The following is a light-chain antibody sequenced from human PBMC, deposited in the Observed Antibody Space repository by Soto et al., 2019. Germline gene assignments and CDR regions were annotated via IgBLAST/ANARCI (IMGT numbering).Light chain of an antibody. CDR2: GAS. Sequence: EIVLTQSPGTLPLSPGERATLSCRASQSVSSSYLAWYQQKPGQAPRPLIYGASSRAIGIPDRFSGSGSGTDFTLTISRLEPEDFAVHYCQQYGSSPWTFGQGTKVEIK. CDR1: QSVSSSY. V-gene: IGKV3-20*01. J-gene: IGKJ1*01. CDR3: QQYGSSPWT.